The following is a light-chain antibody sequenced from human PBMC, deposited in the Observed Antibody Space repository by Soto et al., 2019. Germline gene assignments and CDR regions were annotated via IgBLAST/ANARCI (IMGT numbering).Light chain of an antibody. CDR2: GAS. V-gene: IGKV3-15*01. CDR3: QQYNTWPPT. J-gene: IGKJ1*01. CDR1: QTVSSY. Sequence: EIVMTQSPATLSVSPGGRATLSCRASQTVSSYLLWYQQKPGQAPRLLIYGASTRATGIPARFSGSGSGTEFTLTISSLQSEDFALYYCQQYNTWPPTFGQGTKVDIK.